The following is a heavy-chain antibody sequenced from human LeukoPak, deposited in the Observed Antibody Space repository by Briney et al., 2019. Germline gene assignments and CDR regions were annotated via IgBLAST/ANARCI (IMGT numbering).Heavy chain of an antibody. CDR3: TRELIDCSSTSCFYYDFWSGYWSNDYYFDY. CDR1: GYTFTGYY. CDR2: INPNSGGT. D-gene: IGHD3-3*01. V-gene: IGHV1-2*02. Sequence: ASVKVSCKASGYTFTGYYMHWERQAPGQGLEWMGWINPNSGGTNYAQKFQGRVTMTRDTSISTAYMELSRLRSDDTAVYYCTRELIDCSSTSCFYYDFWSGYWSNDYYFDYWGQGTLVTVFS. J-gene: IGHJ4*02.